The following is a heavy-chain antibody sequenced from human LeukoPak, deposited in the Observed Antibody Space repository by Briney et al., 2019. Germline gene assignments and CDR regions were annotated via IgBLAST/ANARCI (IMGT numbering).Heavy chain of an antibody. CDR2: INHSGST. D-gene: IGHD4-23*01. J-gene: IGHJ4*02. V-gene: IGHV4-34*01. CDR3: ARCTVVFDY. Sequence: SETLSLTCAVHGGSFSGYYWSWIRQPPGKGLEWIGEINHSGSTNYNPSLKSRVTISVDTSKNQFSLKLSSVTAADTAVYYCARCTVVFDYWGQGTLVTVSS. CDR1: GGSFSGYY.